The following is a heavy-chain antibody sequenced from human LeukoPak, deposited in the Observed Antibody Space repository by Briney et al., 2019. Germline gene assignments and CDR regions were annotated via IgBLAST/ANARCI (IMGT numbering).Heavy chain of an antibody. D-gene: IGHD6-13*01. CDR2: IYTSGST. CDR1: GGSISSYY. CDR3: ARDLIAAPGTDYGMDV. Sequence: PSETLSLTCTVSGGSISSYYWSWIRQPAGKGLEWIGRIYTSGSTNYNPSLKSRVTMSVDTSKNQFSLKLSSVTAADTAVYYCARDLIAAPGTDYGMDVWGQGTTVTVSS. J-gene: IGHJ6*02. V-gene: IGHV4-4*07.